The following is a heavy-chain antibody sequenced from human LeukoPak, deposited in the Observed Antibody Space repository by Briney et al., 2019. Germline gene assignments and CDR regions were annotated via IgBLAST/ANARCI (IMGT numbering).Heavy chain of an antibody. CDR2: ISRSSSYI. CDR3: ARDRVVVAALYYYYYMDV. Sequence: RGSLRVSRAPPGDTPSSYSMYSGCHTPGKRLEWVSSISRSSSYIYYADSVKGRFTISTDNAKNSLYLQMNSLRAEDTAVYYCARDRVVVAALYYYYYMDVWGKGTTVTVSS. CDR1: GDTPSSYS. J-gene: IGHJ6*03. V-gene: IGHV3-21*01. D-gene: IGHD2-15*01.